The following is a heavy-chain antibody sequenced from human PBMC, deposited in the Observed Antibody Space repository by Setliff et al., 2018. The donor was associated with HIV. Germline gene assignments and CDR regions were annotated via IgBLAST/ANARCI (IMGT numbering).Heavy chain of an antibody. CDR1: GQFISDGYY. D-gene: IGHD3-16*01. CDR2: VYHSGKT. V-gene: IGHV4-38-2*02. J-gene: IGHJ5*02. Sequence: SETLSLTCTVSGQFISDGYYWGWIRQPPGKGLEWIGSVYHSGKTYYNPSLKSRVTMSADTSKNQISLMLRTMTAADTAVYYRAKHDFGEGSCFDPWGQGSLVTVSS. CDR3: AKHDFGEGSCFDP.